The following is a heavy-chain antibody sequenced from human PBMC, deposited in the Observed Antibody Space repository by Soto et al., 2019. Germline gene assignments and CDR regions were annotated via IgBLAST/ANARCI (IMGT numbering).Heavy chain of an antibody. V-gene: IGHV3-23*01. CDR1: RFSFSSFA. Sequence: GGSLRLSCAASRFSFSSFAMSWVRQAPGRGLEWVSTITGNGGNTYYADSVKGRFSISRDNSRNTLYLQMNSLRADDSAVYYCAKDLRRGAFDIWGQGTLVTVSS. J-gene: IGHJ3*02. CDR3: AKDLRRGAFDI. D-gene: IGHD3-10*01. CDR2: ITGNGGNT.